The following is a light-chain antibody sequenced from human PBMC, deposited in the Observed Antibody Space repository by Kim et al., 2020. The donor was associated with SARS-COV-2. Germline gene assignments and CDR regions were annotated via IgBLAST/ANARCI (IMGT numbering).Light chain of an antibody. CDR2: QDN. CDR1: KLGDKY. CDR3: QAWDSSTKV. J-gene: IGLJ1*01. V-gene: IGLV3-1*01. Sequence: SYELTQPPSVSVSPGQTASITCYGDKLGDKYACWYQQKPGQSPVLVIYQDNKRPSGIPERFSGSNSGNTATLTISGTQAMDEADYYCQAWDSSTKVFGTGTKVTVL.